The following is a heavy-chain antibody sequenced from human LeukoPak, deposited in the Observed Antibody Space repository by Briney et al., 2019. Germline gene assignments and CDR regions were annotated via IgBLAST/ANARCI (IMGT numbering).Heavy chain of an antibody. CDR1: GGSISSYY. D-gene: IGHD6-13*01. CDR3: ARDDIAAAASGY. V-gene: IGHV4-59*12. Sequence: SETLSLTCTVSGGSISSYYWSWIRQPPGKGLEWIGYIYYSGSTNYNPSLKSRVTISVDTSKNQLSLKLSSVTAADTAVYYCARDDIAAAASGYWGQGTLVTVSS. J-gene: IGHJ4*02. CDR2: IYYSGST.